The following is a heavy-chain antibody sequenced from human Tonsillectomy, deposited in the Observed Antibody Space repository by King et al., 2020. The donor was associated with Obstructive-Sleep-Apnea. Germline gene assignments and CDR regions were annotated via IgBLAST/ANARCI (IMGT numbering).Heavy chain of an antibody. Sequence: LQLQESGPGLVKPSETLSLTCTVSGGSISSYYWSWIRQPPGKGLEWIGYIYYSGSTNYNPSLKSRVTISVDTSENQFSLKLSSVTAADTAVYYCAREGWTTVTTLDRGGFDYWGQGTLVTVSS. D-gene: IGHD4-17*01. CDR1: GGSISSYY. J-gene: IGHJ4*02. CDR3: AREGWTTVTTLDRGGFDY. V-gene: IGHV4-59*01. CDR2: IYYSGST.